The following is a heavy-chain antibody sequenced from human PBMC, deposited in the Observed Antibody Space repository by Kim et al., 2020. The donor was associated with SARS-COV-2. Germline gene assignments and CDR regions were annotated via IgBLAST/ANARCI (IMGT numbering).Heavy chain of an antibody. J-gene: IGHJ4*02. Sequence: QKFQGRVTMTKNTSISTAYMELSSLGSEDTAVYYCASVGPRGYYYDYFDYWGQGTLVTVSS. D-gene: IGHD3-22*01. V-gene: IGHV1-8*01. CDR3: ASVGPRGYYYDYFDY.